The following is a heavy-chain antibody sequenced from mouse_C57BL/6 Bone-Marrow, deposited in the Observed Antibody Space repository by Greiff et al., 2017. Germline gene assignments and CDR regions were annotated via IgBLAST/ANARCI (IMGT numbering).Heavy chain of an antibody. V-gene: IGHV1-81*01. CDR2: IYPRSGNP. D-gene: IGHD2-12*01. CDR1: GYTFTSYG. Sequence: QVQLKQSGAELSRPGASVKLSCKASGYTFTSYGISWVKQRTGQGLEWIGEIYPRSGNPYYNEKFKGKATLTADKSSSTAYMELRSLTSEDSAVDFCARCDYSGPYWGQGTLVTVSA. J-gene: IGHJ3*01. CDR3: ARCDYSGPY.